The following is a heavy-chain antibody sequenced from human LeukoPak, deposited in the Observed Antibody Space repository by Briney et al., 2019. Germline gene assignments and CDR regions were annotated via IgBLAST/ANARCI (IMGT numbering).Heavy chain of an antibody. D-gene: IGHD3-10*01. Sequence: PGGSLRLSCAASGFAFSDYYMSWSRQAPGQGLELVSYISSSGSTIYYADSVKGRFTISRDNAKNSLYLQMTSLRAEDTAVYYCARGTYYYGSGSSNWFDPWGQGTLVTVSS. V-gene: IGHV3-11*01. CDR3: ARGTYYYGSGSSNWFDP. CDR2: ISSSGSTI. CDR1: GFAFSDYY. J-gene: IGHJ5*02.